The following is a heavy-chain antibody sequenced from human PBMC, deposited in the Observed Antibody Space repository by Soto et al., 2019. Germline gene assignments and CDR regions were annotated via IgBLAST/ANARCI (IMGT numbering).Heavy chain of an antibody. V-gene: IGHV3-53*01. CDR3: ARVDWNYGRDY. CDR2: IFSGGGT. D-gene: IGHD1-7*01. J-gene: IGHJ4*02. Sequence: EVQLVESGGGLIQPGGSLRLSCAVSGFTVSNNYMSWVRQAPGKGLEWLSVIFSGGGTSYADSVKGRFTISRDHSKNTVYLQMNSLRAEDTALYYRARVDWNYGRDYWGQGTLVTVSS. CDR1: GFTVSNNY.